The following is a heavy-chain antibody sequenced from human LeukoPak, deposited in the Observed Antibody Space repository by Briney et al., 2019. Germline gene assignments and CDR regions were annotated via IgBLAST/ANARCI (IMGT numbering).Heavy chain of an antibody. J-gene: IGHJ1*01. CDR2: ISAYNGNT. Sequence: ASVKVSCKASGYTFTSYGISWVRQAPGQGLEWMGWISAYNGNTNYAQKLQGRVTMTTDTSTSTAYMELSSLRSEDTAVYYCARNPLYSSSWNFQHWGQGTLVTVSS. D-gene: IGHD6-13*01. CDR3: ARNPLYSSSWNFQH. V-gene: IGHV1-18*01. CDR1: GYTFTSYG.